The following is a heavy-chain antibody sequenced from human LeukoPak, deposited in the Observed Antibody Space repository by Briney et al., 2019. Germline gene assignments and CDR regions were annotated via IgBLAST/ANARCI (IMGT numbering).Heavy chain of an antibody. Sequence: SETLSLTCTVSGGSISSYYWSWVRQPPGKGLEWTGYIYYSGSTNYNPSLKSRVTISVDTSKNQFSLKLSSVTAADTAVYYCARITFGGVMAFDYWGQGTLVTVSS. D-gene: IGHD3-16*01. CDR2: IYYSGST. J-gene: IGHJ4*02. CDR3: ARITFGGVMAFDY. V-gene: IGHV4-59*08. CDR1: GGSISSYY.